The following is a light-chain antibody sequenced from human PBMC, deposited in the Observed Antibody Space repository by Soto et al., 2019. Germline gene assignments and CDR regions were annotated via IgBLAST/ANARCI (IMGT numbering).Light chain of an antibody. CDR3: QQRSDSIT. CDR2: DAS. V-gene: IGKV3-11*01. Sequence: TQSLATLSLSAGERATLSCRASQSVSSNLAWYQQKPGQAPRLLIYDASTRAPGIPARFSGRGSEADFTLTIRSLAHEDFAVYYCQQRSDSITCGQGTRLEI. CDR1: QSVSSN. J-gene: IGKJ5*01.